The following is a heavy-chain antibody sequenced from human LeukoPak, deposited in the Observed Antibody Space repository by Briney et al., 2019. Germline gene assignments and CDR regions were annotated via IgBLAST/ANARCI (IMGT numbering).Heavy chain of an antibody. CDR3: ARGGYSGYQPFDY. D-gene: IGHD5-12*01. J-gene: IGHJ4*02. CDR1: GGSISSGGYS. Sequence: PSETLSLTCTVSGGSISSGGYSWSWIRQPPGKGLGWIGYIYHSGSTYYNPSLKSRVTVSVDRSKNQFSLKLSSVTAADTAVYYCARGGYSGYQPFDYWGQGTLVTVSS. V-gene: IGHV4-30-2*01. CDR2: IYHSGST.